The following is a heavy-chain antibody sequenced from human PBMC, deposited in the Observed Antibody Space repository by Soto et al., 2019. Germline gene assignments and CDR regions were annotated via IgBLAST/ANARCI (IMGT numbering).Heavy chain of an antibody. V-gene: IGHV4-30-2*01. J-gene: IGHJ4*02. CDR3: AREKYGDLYYFDY. CDR2: IYHSGST. D-gene: IGHD4-17*01. CDR1: GGSISSGGYS. Sequence: SETLSLTCAVSGGSISSGGYSWSWIRQPPGKGLEWIGYIYHSGSTYYNPSLKSRVTISVDRSKNQFSLKLSSVTAADTAVYYCAREKYGDLYYFDYWGQGTLVTVSS.